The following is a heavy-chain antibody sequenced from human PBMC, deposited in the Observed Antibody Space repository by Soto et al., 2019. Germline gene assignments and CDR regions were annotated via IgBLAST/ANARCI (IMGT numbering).Heavy chain of an antibody. CDR1: GFTFSSYS. J-gene: IGHJ6*02. CDR3: ARGKDIVVVVAATLGIDV. CDR2: ISSSGSYI. D-gene: IGHD2-15*01. Sequence: EVQLVESGGGLVKPGGSLRLSCAASGFTFSSYSMNWVRQAPGKGLEWVSSISSSGSYIYYADSVKGRFTISRDNAKNSLYLQMNSLRAEGTAVYYCARGKDIVVVVAATLGIDVWGQGTTVTVSS. V-gene: IGHV3-21*01.